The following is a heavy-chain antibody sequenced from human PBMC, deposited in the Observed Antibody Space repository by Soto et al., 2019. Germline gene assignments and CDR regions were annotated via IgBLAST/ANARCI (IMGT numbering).Heavy chain of an antibody. CDR3: ARPAGGVWGSYRPYWDFDL. D-gene: IGHD3-16*02. Sequence: GGSLRLSCAASGFTFSSYWMSWARQAPGKGLEWVANIKQDGSEKYYVDSVKGRFTISRDNAKNSLYLQMNSLGAEDTAVYYCARPAGGVWGSYRPYWDFDLWGRGTLVTVSS. J-gene: IGHJ2*01. CDR2: IKQDGSEK. V-gene: IGHV3-7*01. CDR1: GFTFSSYW.